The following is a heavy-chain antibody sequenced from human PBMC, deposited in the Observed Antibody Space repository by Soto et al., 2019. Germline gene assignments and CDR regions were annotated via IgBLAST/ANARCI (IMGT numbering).Heavy chain of an antibody. V-gene: IGHV3-23*01. CDR2: ISGSGDST. J-gene: IGHJ4*02. CDR1: GFTFSSYA. CDR3: ARGGPGTYLDS. D-gene: IGHD6-13*01. Sequence: GGSLRLSCAASGFTFSSYAMNWVRQAPGKGLEWVSVISGSGDSTYYADSVEGRFTISRDNSKNTLYLQMNSLRTEGTAVYYWARGGPGTYLDSWGKGPPVPVSS.